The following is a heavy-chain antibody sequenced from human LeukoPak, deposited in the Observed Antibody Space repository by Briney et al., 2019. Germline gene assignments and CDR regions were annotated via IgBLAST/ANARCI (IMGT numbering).Heavy chain of an antibody. CDR2: INPNSGGT. CDR3: ARVEVLRYFALGY. D-gene: IGHD3-9*01. CDR1: GYTFTGYY. V-gene: IGHV1-2*02. Sequence: ASVKVSCKASGYTFTGYYMHWVRQAPGQGLEWMGWINPNSGGTNYAQKFQGRVTMTRDTSISTAYMELSRLRSDDTAVYYCARVEVLRYFALGYWGQGTLVTVSS. J-gene: IGHJ4*02.